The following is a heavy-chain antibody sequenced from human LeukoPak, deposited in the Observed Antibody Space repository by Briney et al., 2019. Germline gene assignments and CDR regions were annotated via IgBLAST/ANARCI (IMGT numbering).Heavy chain of an antibody. V-gene: IGHV4-59*08. J-gene: IGHJ4*02. CDR3: ARGEGSYPPYYFDY. D-gene: IGHD3-16*02. CDR1: GGSISSYY. Sequence: SETLSLTCTVSGGSISSYYWSWIRQPPGKGPEWIGYIYYSGSTNYNPSLKSRVTISVDTSKNQFSLKLSSVTAADTAVYYCARGEGSYPPYYFDYWGQGTLVTVSS. CDR2: IYYSGST.